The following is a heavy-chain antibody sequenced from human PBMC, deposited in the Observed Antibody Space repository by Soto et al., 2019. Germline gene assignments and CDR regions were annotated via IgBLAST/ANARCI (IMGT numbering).Heavy chain of an antibody. CDR3: ARVYSAYGDYVGTDY. D-gene: IGHD4-17*01. CDR2: ISYDGSNK. J-gene: IGHJ4*02. V-gene: IGHV3-30-3*01. CDR1: GFTFSSYA. Sequence: QVQLVESGGGVVQPGRSLRLSCAASGFTFSSYAMHWVRQAPGKGLEWVAVISYDGSNKYYADSVKGRFTNSRDNSKNTLYLQMNSLRAEDTAVDYCARVYSAYGDYVGTDYWGQGTLVTVSS.